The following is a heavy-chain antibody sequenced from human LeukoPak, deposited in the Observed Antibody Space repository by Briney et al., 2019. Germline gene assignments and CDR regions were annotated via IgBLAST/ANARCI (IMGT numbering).Heavy chain of an antibody. V-gene: IGHV3-23*01. J-gene: IGHJ4*02. D-gene: IGHD6-19*01. Sequence: PGGSLRLSCAASGFTFSTYAMIWVRQAPGKGLEWVSAISSSGAGTYYADSVKGRFTISRDNSKNSLFLQMNSLTAEDTAVYYCAKDLAVAGVRADYWGQGTLVTVSS. CDR2: ISSSGAGT. CDR3: AKDLAVAGVRADY. CDR1: GFTFSTYA.